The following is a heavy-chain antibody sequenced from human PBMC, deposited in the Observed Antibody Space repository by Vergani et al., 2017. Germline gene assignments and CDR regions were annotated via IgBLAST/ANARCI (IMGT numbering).Heavy chain of an antibody. D-gene: IGHD6-19*01. CDR3: ARVKYSSGWYGFDY. Sequence: QVQLQESGPGLVTPSQTLSLTCTVSGGPISRLDYYWSWIRQPPGKGLECIGYIYYSGSTYYNPSLKSRVTISVDTSKNQFSLKLSSVTAADTAVYYCARVKYSSGWYGFDYWGQGTLVTVSS. J-gene: IGHJ4*02. CDR1: GGPISRLDYY. CDR2: IYYSGST. V-gene: IGHV4-30-4*08.